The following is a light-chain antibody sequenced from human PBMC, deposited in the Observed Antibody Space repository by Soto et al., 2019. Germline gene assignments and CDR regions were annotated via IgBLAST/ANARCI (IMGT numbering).Light chain of an antibody. CDR3: SSYTSSTTLVI. CDR2: DVS. J-gene: IGLJ2*01. CDR1: SSDVGTYNY. V-gene: IGLV2-14*01. Sequence: QSALTQPASVSGSPGQSITISCTGTSSDVGTYNYVSWYQQHPGKAPKLMIYDVSNRPSGVSNRFSGSKSGNTASLTISGLPAEDEDDYYCSSYTSSTTLVIFGGGTKLTVL.